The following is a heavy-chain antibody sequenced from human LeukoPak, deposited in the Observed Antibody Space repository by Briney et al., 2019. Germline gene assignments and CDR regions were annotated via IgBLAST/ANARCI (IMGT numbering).Heavy chain of an antibody. V-gene: IGHV3-53*01. CDR3: ATEKGTGSTYYYYMDV. Sequence: GGSLRLSCAASGFTVSSKSMSWVRQAPGKGLEWISIVYSGGSTYFADSVKGRFTISRDNSKSTLYLRMNSLRAEDTAVYYCATEKGTGSTYYYYMDVWGRGTSVTVSS. CDR2: VYSGGST. D-gene: IGHD4-11*01. CDR1: GFTVSSKS. J-gene: IGHJ6*03.